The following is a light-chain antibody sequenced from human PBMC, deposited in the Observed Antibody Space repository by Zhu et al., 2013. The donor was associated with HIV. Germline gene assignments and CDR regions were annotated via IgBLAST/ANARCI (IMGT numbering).Light chain of an antibody. J-gene: IGLJ1*01. V-gene: IGLV2-14*01. CDR3: SSYTTSSTLV. Sequence: QSALTQPASMSGSPGQSITISCTATNFDADDFNYVSWYQHHPGKAPKLMFYEVSNRPSGVSNRFSVSKSGNTASLTISGLQAEDEADYYCSSYTTSSTLVFGTGTKVTVL. CDR2: EVS. CDR1: NFDADDFNY.